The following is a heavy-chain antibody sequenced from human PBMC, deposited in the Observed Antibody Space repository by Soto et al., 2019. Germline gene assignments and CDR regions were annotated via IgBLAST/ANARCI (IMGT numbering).Heavy chain of an antibody. D-gene: IGHD1-7*01. V-gene: IGHV2-5*01. J-gene: IGHJ4*02. CDR3: AHRPTQSENYRLFDN. Sequence: QITLKESGPTLVQPTQTLTLTCTFSGFSLRTTGVGVGWIRQPPGKALEWLALVYWNDEKRYSPSLKSRLTITKDTSNNQVVLTMTNVDPVDTATYYCAHRPTQSENYRLFDNWGQGTLVTVSS. CDR2: VYWNDEK. CDR1: GFSLRTTGVG.